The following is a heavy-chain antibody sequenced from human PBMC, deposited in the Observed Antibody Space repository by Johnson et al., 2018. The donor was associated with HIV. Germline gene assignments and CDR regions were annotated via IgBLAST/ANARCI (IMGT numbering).Heavy chain of an antibody. Sequence: VQLVESGGGLVQPGGSLRLSCAASAFTVSDNYLSWVRQAPGKGLEWVSVIYTGGSTYYADSVTGRFTISRVNSKNTLYLQMNSLRVEDTAVYYCASSYSARYAFDIRGQGTMVTVSS. J-gene: IGHJ3*02. D-gene: IGHD3-10*01. V-gene: IGHV3-66*01. CDR2: IYTGGST. CDR1: AFTVSDNY. CDR3: ASSYSARYAFDI.